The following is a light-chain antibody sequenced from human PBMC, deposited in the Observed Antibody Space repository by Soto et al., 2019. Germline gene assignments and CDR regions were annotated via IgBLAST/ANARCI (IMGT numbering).Light chain of an antibody. J-gene: IGKJ2*01. CDR1: QRISNY. V-gene: IGKV3-11*01. CDR2: DAS. Sequence: EIVLTQSPTTLSLSPGERATLSCRASQRISNYLAWYQQKPGQAPRLLIYDASNRAAGIPARFSGSGSGTDFTLTISSLEPEDSAVYYCQQRSDWFTFGQGTKLEIK. CDR3: QQRSDWFT.